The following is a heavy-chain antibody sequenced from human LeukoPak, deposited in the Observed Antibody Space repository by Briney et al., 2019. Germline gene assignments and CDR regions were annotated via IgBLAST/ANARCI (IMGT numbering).Heavy chain of an antibody. V-gene: IGHV1-69*01. Sequence: SVKVSCKASGGTFSSYAISWVRQAPGQGLERMGGIIPIFGTANYAQKFQGRVTITADESTSTAYMELSSLRSEDTAVYYCARDPGGTWGFDYWGQGALVTVS. D-gene: IGHD7-27*01. J-gene: IGHJ4*02. CDR2: IIPIFGTA. CDR1: GGTFSSYA. CDR3: ARDPGGTWGFDY.